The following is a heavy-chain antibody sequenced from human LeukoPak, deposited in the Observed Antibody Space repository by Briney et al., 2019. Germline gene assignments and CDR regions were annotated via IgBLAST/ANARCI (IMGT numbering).Heavy chain of an antibody. V-gene: IGHV1-69*01. Sequence: SVKVSCKASGGTFSSYAISWVRQAPGQGLEWMGGIIPIFGTANYAQKFQGRVTITADESTSTAYMELGSLRSEDTAVYYCARGIVVPAAMMHYYYYGMDVWGQGTTVTVSS. CDR2: IIPIFGTA. CDR1: GGTFSSYA. J-gene: IGHJ6*02. CDR3: ARGIVVPAAMMHYYYYGMDV. D-gene: IGHD2-2*01.